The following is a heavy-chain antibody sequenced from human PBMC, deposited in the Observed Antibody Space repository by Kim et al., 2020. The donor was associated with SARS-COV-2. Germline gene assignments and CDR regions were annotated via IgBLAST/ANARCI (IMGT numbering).Heavy chain of an antibody. D-gene: IGHD3-10*01. V-gene: IGHV3-23*01. Sequence: GGSLRLSCGASGFTFSRHAMSWVRQASGKGLEWVSTIDSRGGNTYYADSVKGRFTISRDNSKNTLYLETNSLRAEDTAVYYCAKYYHASGNRNGMDVWGQGPTVTVSS. CDR3: AKYYHASGNRNGMDV. CDR1: GFTFSRHA. CDR2: IDSRGGNT. J-gene: IGHJ6*02.